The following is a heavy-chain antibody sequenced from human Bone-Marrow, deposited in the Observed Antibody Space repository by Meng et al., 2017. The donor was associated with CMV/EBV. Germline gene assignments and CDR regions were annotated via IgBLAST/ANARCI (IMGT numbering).Heavy chain of an antibody. CDR2: ISSSSTI. CDR1: GFTFSDYY. CDR3: AKRFSFGGVIDH. V-gene: IGHV3-69-1*01. J-gene: IGHJ4*02. Sequence: GGSLRLSCAASGFTFSDYYMNWVRQAPGKGLEWVSSISSSSTIYYADSVKGRFTISRDNAKNSLYLQMNSLRAEDTAVYFCAKRFSFGGVIDHWGQGTLVTVSS. D-gene: IGHD2-8*02.